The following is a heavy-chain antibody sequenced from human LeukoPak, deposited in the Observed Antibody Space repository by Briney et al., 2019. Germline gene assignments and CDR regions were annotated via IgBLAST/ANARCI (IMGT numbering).Heavy chain of an antibody. J-gene: IGHJ6*02. CDR3: ARDLEERITIFGVVPYYYYYGMDV. CDR1: GFTFSSYG. Sequence: PGGSLRLSCAASGFTFSSYGMQWVHQAPGKGLEWVAVIWYDGSNKYYADSVKGRFTISRDNSKNTLYLQMNSLRAEDTAVYYCARDLEERITIFGVVPYYYYYGMDVWGQGTTVTVSS. CDR2: IWYDGSNK. V-gene: IGHV3-33*08. D-gene: IGHD3-3*01.